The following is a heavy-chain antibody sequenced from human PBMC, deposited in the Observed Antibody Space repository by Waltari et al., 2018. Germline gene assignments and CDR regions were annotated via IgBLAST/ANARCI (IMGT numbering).Heavy chain of an antibody. Sequence: EVQLVESGGGLVQPGGSLRLSCAASGFTVSNTYMSWVRQAPGNGLEWVSVFYSGGSAYYADSLKGRFTLSRDNSKNTVYLQMKSLRVEDTAVYYCARVTHSNPAYFDLWGRGTLVTVSS. V-gene: IGHV3-66*01. D-gene: IGHD4-4*01. CDR1: GFTVSNTY. CDR3: ARVTHSNPAYFDL. CDR2: FYSGGSA. J-gene: IGHJ2*01.